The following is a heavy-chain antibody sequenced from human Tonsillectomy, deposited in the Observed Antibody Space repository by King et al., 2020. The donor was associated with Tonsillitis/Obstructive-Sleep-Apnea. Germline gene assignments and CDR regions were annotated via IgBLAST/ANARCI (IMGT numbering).Heavy chain of an antibody. CDR2: IYPGDSDT. CDR1: GYSFTSYW. CDR3: ARPSIAASDTSPFDS. D-gene: IGHD6-13*01. Sequence: VQLVESGAEVKKPGESLKISCKGSGYSFTSYWTGWVRQMPGKGLEWMGIIYPGDSDTRYSPSFQGQVTISADKSISTAYLLWSSLKAPDTAIYYCARPSIAASDTSPFDSWGQGTLVTVSS. J-gene: IGHJ4*02. V-gene: IGHV5-51*01.